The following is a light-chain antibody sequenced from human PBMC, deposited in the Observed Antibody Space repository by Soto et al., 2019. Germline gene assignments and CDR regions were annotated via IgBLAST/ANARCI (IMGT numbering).Light chain of an antibody. V-gene: IGKV3-20*01. Sequence: EIVLTQSPGTLSLSPGERATLSCRASQSVSSSYLAWYQPKPRQAPRLLICGASSRATGIPDRFSGSGSGTDFTLTISGLEPQDFAVYYCQQYGSSPQWTFGQGTKVEIK. CDR1: QSVSSSY. J-gene: IGKJ1*01. CDR2: GAS. CDR3: QQYGSSPQWT.